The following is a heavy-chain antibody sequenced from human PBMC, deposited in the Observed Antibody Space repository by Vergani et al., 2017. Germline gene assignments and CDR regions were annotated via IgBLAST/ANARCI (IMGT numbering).Heavy chain of an antibody. J-gene: IGHJ5*02. Sequence: QVQLVQSGAEVKKPGASVKVSCKASGYTFTSYGISWVRQAPGQGLEWVGGIIPIFGTANYAQEFQGRVTIPADESTSTAYMELSSLRSEDTAVYYCARELADSSGYYYSSPVYNWFDPWGQGTLVTVSS. D-gene: IGHD3-22*01. CDR3: ARELADSSGYYYSSPVYNWFDP. V-gene: IGHV1-69*13. CDR1: GYTFTSYG. CDR2: IIPIFGTA.